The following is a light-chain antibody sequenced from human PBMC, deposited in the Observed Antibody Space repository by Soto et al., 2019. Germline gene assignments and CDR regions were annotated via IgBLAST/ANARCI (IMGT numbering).Light chain of an antibody. CDR2: EVN. CDR3: SSYAGSNTFV. CDR1: SSDDGGYNY. Sequence: QSALTQPASVSGSPGQSINISCTGTSSDDGGYNYVSWYQHHPGKVPKLMIYEVNKRPSGVPDRFSGSKSGNTASLTVSGLQAEDEADYSCSSYAGSNTFVFGTGTKVTVL. J-gene: IGLJ1*01. V-gene: IGLV2-8*01.